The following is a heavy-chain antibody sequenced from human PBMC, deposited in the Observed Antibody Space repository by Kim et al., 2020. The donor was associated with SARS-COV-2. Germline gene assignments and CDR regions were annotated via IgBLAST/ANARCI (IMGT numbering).Heavy chain of an antibody. CDR3: ARVATSPRRPIDY. V-gene: IGHV4-4*07. J-gene: IGHJ4*02. Sequence: DTNHSLRGRGTMSLVTSKNQFSLKLTSVSAADTAVYYCARVATSPRRPIDYWGQGTLVTVSS.